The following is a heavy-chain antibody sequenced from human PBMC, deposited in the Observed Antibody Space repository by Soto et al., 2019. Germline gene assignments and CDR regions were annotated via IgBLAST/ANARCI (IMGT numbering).Heavy chain of an antibody. CDR1: GYTFSHYP. CDR3: ARVSGYYLPDY. CDR2: INAGNGNT. Sequence: ASVKVSCKASGYTFSHYPMHWVRQAPGQRLEWMGWINAGNGNTKYSQKFQGRVTITRDTSASTAYMELSSLRSEDTAVYYCARVSGYYLPDYWGQGTLVTVSS. D-gene: IGHD5-12*01. J-gene: IGHJ4*02. V-gene: IGHV1-3*01.